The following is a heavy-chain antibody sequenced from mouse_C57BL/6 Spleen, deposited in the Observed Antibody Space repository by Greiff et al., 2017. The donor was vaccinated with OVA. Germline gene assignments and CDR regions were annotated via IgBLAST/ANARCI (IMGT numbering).Heavy chain of an antibody. Sequence: QVQLQQPGAELVMPGASVKLSCKASGYTFTSYWMHWVKQRPGQGLEWIGEIDPSDSYTNYNQKFKGKSTLTVDKSYSTAYMQLSSLTSEDSAVCYCARGYYGSPYYFDYWGQGTTLTVSS. CDR1: GYTFTSYW. CDR2: IDPSDSYT. D-gene: IGHD1-1*01. V-gene: IGHV1-69*01. CDR3: ARGYYGSPYYFDY. J-gene: IGHJ2*01.